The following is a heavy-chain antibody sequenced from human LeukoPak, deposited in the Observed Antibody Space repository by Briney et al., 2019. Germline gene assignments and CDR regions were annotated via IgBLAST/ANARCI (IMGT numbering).Heavy chain of an antibody. CDR2: INSKSGGT. V-gene: IGHV1-2*02. CDR1: GYTFTDYY. Sequence: ASVKVSCNAFGYTFTDYYLHWVRHAPGQGLEWMGWINSKSGGTNYAPKFQDRVSMTRDTSLSTAYMDLSRLRSDDTAVYYCARLKPPDDYWGQGTLATVSS. CDR3: ARLKPPDDY. J-gene: IGHJ4*02.